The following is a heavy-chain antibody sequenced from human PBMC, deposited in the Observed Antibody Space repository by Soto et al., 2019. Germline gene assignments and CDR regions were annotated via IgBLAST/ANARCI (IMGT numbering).Heavy chain of an antibody. CDR3: AKVHHYSSSWSEFDY. J-gene: IGHJ4*02. Sequence: EVQLFESGGGLVQPGGSLRLSCAASGFTFSSYAMSWVRQAPGKGLVWVSAISGSGVSTYYADSVKGRFTISRDNSKNTLYLQMNSLRAEDTAVYYCAKVHHYSSSWSEFDYWGQGTLVTVSS. D-gene: IGHD6-13*01. CDR1: GFTFSSYA. V-gene: IGHV3-23*01. CDR2: ISGSGVST.